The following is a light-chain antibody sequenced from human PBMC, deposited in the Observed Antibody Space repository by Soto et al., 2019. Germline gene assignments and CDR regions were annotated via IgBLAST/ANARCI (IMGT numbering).Light chain of an antibody. CDR2: EAS. J-gene: IGKJ4*01. CDR1: QSVSSY. V-gene: IGKV3-11*01. Sequence: EIVLTQSPTTLSLSPGERATLSCRASQSVSSYFAWYQQKPGQAPRLLIYEASTRAAGIPARFSGSGSGTDFTLTISSREPEGFAVYDCQQRRDWPLTFGGGTKVEIK. CDR3: QQRRDWPLT.